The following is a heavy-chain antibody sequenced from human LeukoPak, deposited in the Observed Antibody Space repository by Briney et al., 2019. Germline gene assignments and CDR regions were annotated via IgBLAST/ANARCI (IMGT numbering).Heavy chain of an antibody. CDR1: GFTFSSFW. Sequence: GGSLRLSCAASGFTFSSFWMSSVRQAPGKGLEWVANIKQDGSEKYYVDSVKGRFTISRDNAKNSLYLQMNSLRAEDTAVYYCARDSCGGWFDPWGQGTLVTVSS. CDR3: ARDSCGGWFDP. CDR2: IKQDGSEK. V-gene: IGHV3-7*01. J-gene: IGHJ5*02.